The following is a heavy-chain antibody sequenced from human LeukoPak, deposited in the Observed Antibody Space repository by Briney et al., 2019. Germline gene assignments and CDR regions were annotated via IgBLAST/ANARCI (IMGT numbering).Heavy chain of an antibody. J-gene: IGHJ4*02. Sequence: ASVKVSCKGSGYSFTTYWIGWVRQMPGKGLEWMGIIYPGDSDTRYSPSFQGQVTISADKSVSTAYLQWSSLKGSDTAMYCCARRGSGWYVDYWGQGTLVTVSS. CDR3: ARRGSGWYVDY. V-gene: IGHV5-51*01. D-gene: IGHD6-19*01. CDR1: GYSFTTYW. CDR2: IYPGDSDT.